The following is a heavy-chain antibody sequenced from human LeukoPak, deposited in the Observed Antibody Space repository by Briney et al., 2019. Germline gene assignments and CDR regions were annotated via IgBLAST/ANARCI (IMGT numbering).Heavy chain of an antibody. Sequence: ASVKVSCTASGYTFTGYYMHWVRQAPGQGLEWMGWINTNTGNPTYAQGFTGRFVFSLDTSVSTAYLQISSLKAEDTAVYYCTREMGIAVADMGDAFDIWGQGTMVTVSS. CDR2: INTNTGNP. CDR3: TREMGIAVADMGDAFDI. D-gene: IGHD6-19*01. CDR1: GYTFTGYY. J-gene: IGHJ3*02. V-gene: IGHV7-4-1*02.